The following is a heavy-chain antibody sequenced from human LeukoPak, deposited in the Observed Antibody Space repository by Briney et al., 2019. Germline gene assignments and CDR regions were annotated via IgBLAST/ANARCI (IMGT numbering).Heavy chain of an antibody. Sequence: GGSLRLSCAASGFTFSSYGMTWVRQAPGKGLEWVSYISSSSSTIYYADSVKGRFTISRDNAKNSLYLQLNSLRAEDTAVYYCANDLGWIQLNLGRGQGTLVTVSS. CDR3: ANDLGWIQLNLG. D-gene: IGHD5-18*01. CDR2: ISSSSSTI. CDR1: GFTFSSYG. J-gene: IGHJ4*02. V-gene: IGHV3-48*01.